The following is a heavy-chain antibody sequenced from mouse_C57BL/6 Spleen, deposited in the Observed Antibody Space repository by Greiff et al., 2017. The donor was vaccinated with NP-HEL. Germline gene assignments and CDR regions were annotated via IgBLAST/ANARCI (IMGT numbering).Heavy chain of an antibody. J-gene: IGHJ3*01. V-gene: IGHV6-3*01. CDR2: IRLKSDNYAT. Sequence: VKVEESGGGLVQPGGSMKLSCVASGFTFSNYWMNWVRQSPEKGLEWVAQIRLKSDNYATHYAESVKGRFTISRDDSKSSVYLQMNNLRAEDTGIYYCTTWDGAYWGQGTLVTVSA. CDR3: TTWDGAY. D-gene: IGHD4-1*01. CDR1: GFTFSNYW.